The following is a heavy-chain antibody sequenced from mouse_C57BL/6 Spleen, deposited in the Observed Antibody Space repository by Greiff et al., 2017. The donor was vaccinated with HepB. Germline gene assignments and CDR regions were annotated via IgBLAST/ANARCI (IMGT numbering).Heavy chain of an antibody. D-gene: IGHD2-3*01. CDR3: ARWEKDGFSY. CDR1: GYAFSSSW. V-gene: IGHV1-82*01. Sequence: VQLQQSGPELVKPGASVKISCKASGYAFSSSWMNWVKQRPGKGLEWIGRIYPGDGDTNYNGKFKGKATLTADKSSSTAYMQLSSLTSEDSAVYFCARWEKDGFSYWGQGTSVTVSS. CDR2: IYPGDGDT. J-gene: IGHJ4*01.